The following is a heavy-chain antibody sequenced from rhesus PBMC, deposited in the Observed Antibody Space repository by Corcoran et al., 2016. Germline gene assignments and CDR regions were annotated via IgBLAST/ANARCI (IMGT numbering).Heavy chain of an antibody. Sequence: EVHLVESGGGLAKPGGSLRLSCAASGFTFSDYYMDWVRQAPGKGLEWVSRSSNGGDDTSYADSVKGRFTISRKNAKNTLYLQVDSLRPEDTAVYYCARDSGEGLDFWGQGVLVTVSS. CDR1: GFTFSDYY. D-gene: IGHD3-3*01. CDR2: SSNGGDDT. CDR3: ARDSGEGLDF. J-gene: IGHJ4*01. V-gene: IGHV3-178*01.